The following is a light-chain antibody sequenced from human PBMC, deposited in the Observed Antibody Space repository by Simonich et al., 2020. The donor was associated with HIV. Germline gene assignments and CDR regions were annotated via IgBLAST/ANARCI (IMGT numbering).Light chain of an antibody. V-gene: IGKV1-13*02. CDR1: QGISSA. J-gene: IGKJ4*01. CDR3: QQYDSLPLT. CDR2: DAS. Sequence: IVMTQSPDSLSASVGDRVTITCRASQGISSALAWDQQKPGKAPKLLIYDASSLESGVPSRFSGSGSGTDFTLTISSLQPEDIATYYCQQYDSLPLTFGGGSKVEIK.